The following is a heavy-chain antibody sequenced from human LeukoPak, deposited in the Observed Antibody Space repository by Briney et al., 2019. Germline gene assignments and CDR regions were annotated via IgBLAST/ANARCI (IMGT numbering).Heavy chain of an antibody. CDR3: ARSKDAAMVTVDS. CDR2: FYDGGST. CDR1: GGSISRSNYY. V-gene: IGHV4-39*01. D-gene: IGHD5-18*01. Sequence: SETPSLTCTVSGGSISRSNYYWGWIRQPPGKGPEGIGSFYDGGSTYYGPALKSRVIIDVETYKNQFPLKLRSVTAADTGVYYCARSKDAAMVTVDSWGQGTLVTVSS. J-gene: IGHJ4*02.